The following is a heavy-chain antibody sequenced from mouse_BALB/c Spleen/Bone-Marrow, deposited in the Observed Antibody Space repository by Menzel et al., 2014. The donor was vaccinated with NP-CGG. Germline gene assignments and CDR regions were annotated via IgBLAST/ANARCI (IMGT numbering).Heavy chain of an antibody. CDR2: IWAGGST. V-gene: IGHV2-9*02. J-gene: IGHJ4*01. Sequence: QVHVKQSGPGLVAPSQSLSIPCTVSGFSLTSYGVHWVRQPPGKGLEWLGVIWAGGSTNYNSALMSRLSISKDNSKSQVFLKMNSLQTDDTAMYFCARDRGFGYDRTMDYWGQGTSVTVSS. CDR3: ARDRGFGYDRTMDY. CDR1: GFSLTSYG. D-gene: IGHD2-2*01.